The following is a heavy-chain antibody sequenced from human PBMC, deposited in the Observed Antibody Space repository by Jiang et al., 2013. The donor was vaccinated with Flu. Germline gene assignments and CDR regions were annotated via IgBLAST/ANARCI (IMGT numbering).Heavy chain of an antibody. CDR1: GGSISTSSYY. J-gene: IGHJ3*01. CDR3: ARPNTLTSIVGAFDV. V-gene: IGHV4-39*02. Sequence: VSGGSISTSSYYWAWVRQSPREGPGVVLGLFIILGPPHYSPSLKSRVTISVDTSKNHFSLRLSSVTAADTAVYYCARPNTLTSIVGAFDVWGQGTMVTVSS. CDR2: FIILGPP. D-gene: IGHD2-15*01.